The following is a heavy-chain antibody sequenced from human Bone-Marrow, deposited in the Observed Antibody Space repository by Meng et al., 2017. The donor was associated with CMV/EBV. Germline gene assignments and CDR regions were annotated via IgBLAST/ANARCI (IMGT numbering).Heavy chain of an antibody. CDR3: AKAQYSYDSIASGG. Sequence: GGSLRLSCAASGFTFNTYGMHWVRQAPGKGLEWVAFIRYDGSTKYFADSIKGRFTMSRDNSKNTLYLQMNSLRTEDTAVYYWAKAQYSYDSIASGGWGQRTLVTVSS. CDR1: GFTFNTYG. J-gene: IGHJ4*02. CDR2: IRYDGSTK. V-gene: IGHV3-30*02. D-gene: IGHD3-22*01.